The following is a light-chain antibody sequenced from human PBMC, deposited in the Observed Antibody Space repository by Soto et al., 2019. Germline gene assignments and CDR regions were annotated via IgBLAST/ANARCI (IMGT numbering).Light chain of an antibody. CDR3: QKTFSSPYT. Sequence: DIQMTQSPSSLSASVGDRITITCRASQSISTYLNWYQHKPGKAPKLLIFAPSTVQTGVPSRFSGSRSGTPFTLTISSLQPEDFATYYLQKTFSSPYTLPQGTKLEI. CDR1: QSISTY. CDR2: APS. V-gene: IGKV1-39*01. J-gene: IGKJ2*01.